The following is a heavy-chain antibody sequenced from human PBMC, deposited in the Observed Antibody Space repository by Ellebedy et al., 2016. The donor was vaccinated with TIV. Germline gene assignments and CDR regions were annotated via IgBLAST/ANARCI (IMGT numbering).Heavy chain of an antibody. CDR3: ARAPRGGTDY. Sequence: PGGSLRLSCAASGFTFNDYWMSWVRQAPGKGLESVANINHAGSETYYVDSVKGRFTISRDNAKNSLYLQMDSLRAEDTAVYFCARAPRGGTDYWGQGTLVTVSS. V-gene: IGHV3-7*03. D-gene: IGHD3-10*01. CDR2: INHAGSET. J-gene: IGHJ4*02. CDR1: GFTFNDYW.